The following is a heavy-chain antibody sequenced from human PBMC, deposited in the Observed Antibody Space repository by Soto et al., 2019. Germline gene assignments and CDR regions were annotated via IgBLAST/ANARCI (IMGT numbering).Heavy chain of an antibody. CDR3: TRDGRGLGRLSLFEY. CDR2: IYSGETT. Sequence: GGSLRLSCAASGFNVNSDYMNWVRQTPGKGLEWVASIYSGETTYYADSVRGRFTISSDKSKNTLYFQLSSLRTEDTAVYYCTRDGRGLGRLSLFEYWGQGVLVTVSS. CDR1: GFNVNSDY. D-gene: IGHD2-21*02. J-gene: IGHJ4*02. V-gene: IGHV3-53*01.